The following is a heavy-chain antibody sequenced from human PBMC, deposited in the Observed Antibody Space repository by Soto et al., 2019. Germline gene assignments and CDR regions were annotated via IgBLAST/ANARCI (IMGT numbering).Heavy chain of an antibody. J-gene: IGHJ4*02. CDR2: IYYTGSA. Sequence: SETLSLTCTVSGDSVSSSSYYWGWIRQPPGEGLEWIGTIYYTGSAYYSPSLRRRVTIPVDTSKNQFSLNLSSVTAADTAVYYCARLVLDWAYYFDYWGQGTLVTVSS. V-gene: IGHV4-39*01. CDR1: GDSVSSSSYY. CDR3: ARLVLDWAYYFDY. D-gene: IGHD3-9*01.